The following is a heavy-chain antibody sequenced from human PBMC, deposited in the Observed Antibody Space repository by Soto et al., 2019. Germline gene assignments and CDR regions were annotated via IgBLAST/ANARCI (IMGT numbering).Heavy chain of an antibody. CDR1: GFTFSNYG. J-gene: IGHJ5*02. V-gene: IGHV3-23*01. CDR3: AKAASSDCYSGGGSLRS. D-gene: IGHD2-21*01. CDR2: SISGGNT. Sequence: EVQLLESGGGLVQPGGSLRLSCPASGFTFSNYGMSWVRQAPGKGLEWVSSISGGNTFYAGSVKGRFTISRDNSKNTLYLQMNSLTAEDTAVYYCAKAASSDCYSGGGSLRSWGQGTLVTVSS.